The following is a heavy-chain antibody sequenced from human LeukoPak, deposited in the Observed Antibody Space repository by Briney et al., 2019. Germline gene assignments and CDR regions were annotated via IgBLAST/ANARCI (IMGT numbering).Heavy chain of an antibody. V-gene: IGHV4-34*01. J-gene: IGHJ6*03. CDR1: GGSFSGYY. CDR3: ARLRYFDWSPYYYYYYMDV. D-gene: IGHD3-9*01. Sequence: SETLSLTCAVYGGSFSGYYWSWIRQPPGKGLEWIGEINHSGSTNYNPSLKSRVTISVDTSKNQFSLKLSSVTAADTAVYYCARLRYFDWSPYYYYYYMDVWGKGTTVTVSS. CDR2: INHSGST.